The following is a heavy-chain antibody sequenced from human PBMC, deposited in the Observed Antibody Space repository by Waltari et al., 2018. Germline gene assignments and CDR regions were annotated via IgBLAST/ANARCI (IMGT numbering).Heavy chain of an antibody. J-gene: IGHJ6*02. CDR1: GYTFTSFG. CDR2: FYTNTGNL. V-gene: IGHV7-4-1*02. CDR3: SRSVYGMDD. Sequence: QVQLVQSGSELKQPGASVKVSCKASGYTFTSFGMSWVRQAPGRGLEWVGLFYTNTGNLFYVQCFTCLFVFSFDASFSTSYLEISCLKAEDSALYYCSRSVYGMDDWGQVTTVIVSS.